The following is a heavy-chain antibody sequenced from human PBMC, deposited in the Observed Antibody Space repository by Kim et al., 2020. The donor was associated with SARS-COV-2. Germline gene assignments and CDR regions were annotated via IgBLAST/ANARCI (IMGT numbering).Heavy chain of an antibody. J-gene: IGHJ3*01. CDR1: GFSFSDYY. V-gene: IGHV3-11*01. CDR3: AREVREAFDL. Sequence: GGSLRLSCAASGFSFSDYYMTWIRQAPGKGLEWLSYMSATGTIYTADSVRGRFTISRDNARKSLYLQMNTLRAEDTAVYYCAREVREAFDLWGQGTLVTVSS. CDR2: MSATGTI.